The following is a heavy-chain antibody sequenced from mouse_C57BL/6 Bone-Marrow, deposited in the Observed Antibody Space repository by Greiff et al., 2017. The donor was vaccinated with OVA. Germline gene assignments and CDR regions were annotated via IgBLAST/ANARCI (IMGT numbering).Heavy chain of an antibody. CDR2: IYPGDGDT. Sequence: QVHVKQSGAELVKPGASVKISCKASGYAFSSYWMNWVKQRPGKGLEWIGQIYPGDGDTNYNGKFKGKATLTADKSSSTAYMQLSSLTSEDSAVYFCARTYSNYAWFAYWGQGTLVTVSA. D-gene: IGHD2-5*01. V-gene: IGHV1-80*01. CDR3: ARTYSNYAWFAY. CDR1: GYAFSSYW. J-gene: IGHJ3*01.